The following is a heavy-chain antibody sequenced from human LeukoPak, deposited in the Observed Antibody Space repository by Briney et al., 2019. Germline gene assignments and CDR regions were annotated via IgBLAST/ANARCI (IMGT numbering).Heavy chain of an antibody. CDR1: GFTLSSYS. D-gene: IGHD7-27*01. Sequence: GGSLRLSCAASGFTLSSYSMNWVRQAPGKGLEWVPYISLSSSTIYYADSVKGRFTISRDNAKNSLYLQMNSLRDEDTAVYYCASMLTGSFDSWGQGTLVSVSS. J-gene: IGHJ4*02. V-gene: IGHV3-48*02. CDR3: ASMLTGSFDS. CDR2: ISLSSSTI.